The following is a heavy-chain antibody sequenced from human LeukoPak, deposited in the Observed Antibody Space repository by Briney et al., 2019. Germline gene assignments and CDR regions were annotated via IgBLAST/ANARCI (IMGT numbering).Heavy chain of an antibody. J-gene: IGHJ4*02. Sequence: GGSLRLPCAASGFTFSSYSMNWVRQAPGKGLEWVSSISSSSSYIYYADSVKGRFTISRDNAKNSLYLQMNSLRAEDTAVYYCARDPDFWSGPPDYWGQGTLVTVSS. CDR1: GFTFSSYS. V-gene: IGHV3-21*01. CDR2: ISSSSSYI. CDR3: ARDPDFWSGPPDY. D-gene: IGHD3-3*01.